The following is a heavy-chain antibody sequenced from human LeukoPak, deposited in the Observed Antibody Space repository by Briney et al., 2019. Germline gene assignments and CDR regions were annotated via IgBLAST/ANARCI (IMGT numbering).Heavy chain of an antibody. CDR1: GGSISSASYY. V-gene: IGHV4-61*02. CDR3: ARAPKMATTFDC. J-gene: IGHJ4*02. CDR2: IYTSGST. D-gene: IGHD5-24*01. Sequence: SETLSLTCTHSGGSISSASYYWGSIRQPAGKGLEWIGRIYTSGSTNYNPSLKSGVTISVDTSKNQFSLKLSSVTAADTAVYYCARAPKMATTFDCWGQGTLVTVSS.